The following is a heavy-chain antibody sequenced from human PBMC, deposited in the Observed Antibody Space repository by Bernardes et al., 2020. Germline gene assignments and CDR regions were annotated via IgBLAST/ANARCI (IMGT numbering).Heavy chain of an antibody. Sequence: AETLSLTCTVSGGSISSYYWSWLRQPPGKGLEWIGYIYYSGSTNYNPSLKSRVTISVDTSKNQFSLKLSSVTAADTAVYYCARVANTAMVDYYYYYGMDVWGQGTTVTVSS. J-gene: IGHJ6*02. D-gene: IGHD5-18*01. V-gene: IGHV4-59*01. CDR1: GGSISSYY. CDR3: ARVANTAMVDYYYYYGMDV. CDR2: IYYSGST.